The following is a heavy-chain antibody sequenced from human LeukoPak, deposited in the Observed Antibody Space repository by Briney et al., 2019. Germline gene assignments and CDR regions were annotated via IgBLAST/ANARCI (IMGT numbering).Heavy chain of an antibody. CDR2: IIPILGIA. J-gene: IGHJ4*02. CDR1: GGTFISYT. V-gene: IGHV1-69*04. D-gene: IGHD1-26*01. CDR3: AREHSGNHHGHY. Sequence: SVKVSCKASGGTFISYTISWVRQAPGQGLEWMGKIIPILGIANYAQNFQGRVTITADKSTSTAYMELSSLRSGDTAVYYCAREHSGNHHGHYWGQGTLVTVSS.